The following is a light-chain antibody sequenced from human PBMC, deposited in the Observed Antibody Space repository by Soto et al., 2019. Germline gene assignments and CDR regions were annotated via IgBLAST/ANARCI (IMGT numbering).Light chain of an antibody. CDR1: ESLFGF. V-gene: IGKV3-15*01. Sequence: EIVMTQSPATLSVSPGERVTLSCRASESLFGFLDWYQQKPGQAPRLLIYGVSTKATGVPARFSGSGSAREFTLTISSLQSDDSAVYYCQSYNDWPFAFGQGTKLEI. J-gene: IGKJ2*01. CDR2: GVS. CDR3: QSYNDWPFA.